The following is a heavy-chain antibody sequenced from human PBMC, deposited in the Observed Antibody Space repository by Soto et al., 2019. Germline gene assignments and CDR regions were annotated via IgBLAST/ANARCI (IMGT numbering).Heavy chain of an antibody. CDR2: IYYSGST. V-gene: IGHV4-39*01. J-gene: IGHJ5*02. CDR3: ARVFITMVRGALSNWFDP. Sequence: SETLSLTCTVSGGSISSSIYYWGWIRQPPGKGLEWIGSIYYSGSTYYKPSLKSRVTISVDTSKNQFSLKLSSVTAADTAVYYCARVFITMVRGALSNWFDPWGQGTLVTVSS. D-gene: IGHD3-10*01. CDR1: GGSISSSIYY.